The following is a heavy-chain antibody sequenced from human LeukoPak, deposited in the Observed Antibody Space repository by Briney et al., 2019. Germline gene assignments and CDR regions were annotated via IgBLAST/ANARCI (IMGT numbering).Heavy chain of an antibody. CDR1: GGSISSSSYY. Sequence: SETLSLTCTVSGGSISSSSYYWGWIRQPPGKGLEWIGSIYYSGSTYYNPSLKSRVTISVDTSKNQFSLKLSSVTAADTAVYYCARQKNSGSYSGFGYWGQGTLVTVSS. D-gene: IGHD1-26*01. CDR2: IYYSGST. V-gene: IGHV4-39*01. CDR3: ARQKNSGSYSGFGY. J-gene: IGHJ4*02.